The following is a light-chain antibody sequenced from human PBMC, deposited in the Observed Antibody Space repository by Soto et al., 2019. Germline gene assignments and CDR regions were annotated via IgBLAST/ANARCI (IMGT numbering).Light chain of an antibody. CDR3: QQYGVSPAT. Sequence: EIVLTQSPGILSLSPGDGATLSCRASQSVSSNYLAWYQQNPGQAPRLLIYGTSTSASGIPDRFSGSGSGTDFTLTITRLEPEEFAVYFCQQYGVSPATFGGGTKGDIK. CDR1: QSVSSNY. V-gene: IGKV3-20*01. CDR2: GTS. J-gene: IGKJ4*01.